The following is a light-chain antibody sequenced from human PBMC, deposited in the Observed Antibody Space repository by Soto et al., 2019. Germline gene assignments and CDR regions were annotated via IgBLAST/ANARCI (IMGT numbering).Light chain of an antibody. Sequence: DIPMTQSPSTLSASVGDRVTITCRASQSITSWLAWYQQKAGKAPKLLMYDASSLHSGVPSRFSGSGSGTEFTLTISSLQPDDFTTYYCQQYNGYPWTFGQGTKVEIK. V-gene: IGKV1-5*01. J-gene: IGKJ1*01. CDR1: QSITSW. CDR2: DAS. CDR3: QQYNGYPWT.